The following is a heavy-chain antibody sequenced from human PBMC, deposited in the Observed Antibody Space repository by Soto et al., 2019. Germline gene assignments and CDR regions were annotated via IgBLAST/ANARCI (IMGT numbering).Heavy chain of an antibody. V-gene: IGHV3-15*01. J-gene: IGHJ6*02. CDR1: GFIFNNAW. CDR2: IKSKGDGGTT. CDR3: TTACVTTCYCSYYGMVV. D-gene: IGHD2-2*01. Sequence: GGSLRLSCEASGFIFNNAWMNWVRQSPGKGLEWVGHIKSKGDGGTTDYAAPAKGRFIISRDDSKKTLYLQMDSLKTEDTAVYYCTTACVTTCYCSYYGMVVWGQGTTVTVSS.